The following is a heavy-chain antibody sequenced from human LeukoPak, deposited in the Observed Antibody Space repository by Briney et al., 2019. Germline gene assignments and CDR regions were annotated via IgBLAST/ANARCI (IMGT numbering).Heavy chain of an antibody. D-gene: IGHD4-11*01. V-gene: IGHV4-59*01. J-gene: IGHJ5*02. CDR2: IYYSGST. CDR1: GGSFSGYY. Sequence: SETLSLTCAVFGGSFSGYYWTWIRQPPGKGLEWIGYIYYSGSTNYNPSLKSRVTISVDTSKNQFSLKLSSVTAADTAVYYCARSITVTRLGNWFDPWGQGTLVTVSS. CDR3: ARSITVTRLGNWFDP.